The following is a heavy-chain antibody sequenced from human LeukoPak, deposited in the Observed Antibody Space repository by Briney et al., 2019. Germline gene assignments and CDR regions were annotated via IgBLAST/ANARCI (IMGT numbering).Heavy chain of an antibody. J-gene: IGHJ4*02. CDR1: GFTLSNAW. CDR3: TTELWGNYFDY. CDR2: LKSKTDGGTT. D-gene: IGHD3-16*01. Sequence: GGSLRLSCAASGFTLSNAWMSWVRQAPGRGLEWVGRLKSKTDGGTTDYAAPVKGRFTISRDDSKNTLYLQMNSLKTDDTAVYHCTTELWGNYFDYWGQGTLVTVSS. V-gene: IGHV3-15*01.